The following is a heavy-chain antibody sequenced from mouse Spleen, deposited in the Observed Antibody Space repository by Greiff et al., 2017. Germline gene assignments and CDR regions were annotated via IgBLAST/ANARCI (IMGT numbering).Heavy chain of an antibody. CDR1: GYTFTSYG. CDR3: ARIDYDTHFDY. J-gene: IGHJ2*01. V-gene: IGHV1-81*01. CDR2: IYPRSGNT. D-gene: IGHD2-4*01. Sequence: VQLQQSGAELARPGASVKLSCKASGYTFTSYGISWVKQRTGQGLEWIGEIYPRSGNTYYNEKFKGKATLTANKSSSTAYMELRSLTSEDSAVYFCARIDYDTHFDYWGQGTTLTVSS.